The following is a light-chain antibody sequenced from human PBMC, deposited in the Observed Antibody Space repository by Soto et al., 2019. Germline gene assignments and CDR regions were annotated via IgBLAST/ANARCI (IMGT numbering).Light chain of an antibody. CDR1: QAIDSW. J-gene: IGKJ1*01. V-gene: IGKV1-12*01. CDR2: TGS. Sequence: DIQMTQSPSSVSASVADRVTITCRASQAIDSWLAWYQQRPGEAPKLLIFTGSLLHSGVPPRFSGSGSGTDFTLTISSLQPDDSATYYCQQYDVYSTFGQGTKVDIK. CDR3: QQYDVYST.